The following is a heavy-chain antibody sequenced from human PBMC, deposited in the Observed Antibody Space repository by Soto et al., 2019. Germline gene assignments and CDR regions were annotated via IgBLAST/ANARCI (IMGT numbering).Heavy chain of an antibody. V-gene: IGHV4-59*01. D-gene: IGHD3-22*01. CDR3: ARGNRDYYDSSGYYSNY. CDR1: GSSISNYY. J-gene: IGHJ4*02. CDR2: INYSGST. Sequence: SETLSLTCTVSGSSISNYYWSWIRQAPGKGLEWIGYINYSGSTNYNPSLKSRVTISVDTSKNELSLNLNPVTAADTAVYYCARGNRDYYDSSGYYSNYWGQGALVTVSS.